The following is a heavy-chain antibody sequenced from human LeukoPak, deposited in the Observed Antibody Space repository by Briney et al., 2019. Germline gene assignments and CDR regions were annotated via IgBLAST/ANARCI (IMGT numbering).Heavy chain of an antibody. V-gene: IGHV3-48*02. CDR3: AVDHYYGSGSYYKTRWFDP. D-gene: IGHD3-10*01. Sequence: SGGSLRLSCAASGFTFSSYSMNWVRQAPGKGLEWVSYISSSSSTIYYADSVKGRFTISRDNAKNSLYLQMNSLRDEDAAVYYCAVDHYYGSGSYYKTRWFDPWGQGTLATVSS. CDR1: GFTFSSYS. CDR2: ISSSSSTI. J-gene: IGHJ5*02.